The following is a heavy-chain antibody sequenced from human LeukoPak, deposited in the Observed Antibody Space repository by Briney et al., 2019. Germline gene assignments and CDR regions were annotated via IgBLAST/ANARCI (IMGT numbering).Heavy chain of an antibody. CDR2: INHSGST. CDR3: ARRTRGPNYYGSGSYYKF. CDR1: GGSFSGYY. J-gene: IGHJ4*02. Sequence: SETLSLTCAVYGGSFSGYYWSWIRQPPGKGLEWIGEINHSGSTNYNPSLKSRVTISVDTSKNQFSLKLSSVTAADTAVYYCARRTRGPNYYGSGSYYKFWGQGTLVTVSS. D-gene: IGHD3-10*01. V-gene: IGHV4-34*01.